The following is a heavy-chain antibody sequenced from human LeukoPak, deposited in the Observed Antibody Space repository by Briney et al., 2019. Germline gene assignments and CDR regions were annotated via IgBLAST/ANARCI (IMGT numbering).Heavy chain of an antibody. Sequence: SETLSLTCTVSGYSISSGTYYWTWIRQPAGKGLEWIGRISTSGSTNYNPSLKSRVTISLDTSKNQFSLKLSSVTAADTAVYYCARASYSYDINGWVPFDYWGQGTLVTVSS. J-gene: IGHJ4*02. CDR3: ARASYSYDINGWVPFDY. D-gene: IGHD3-22*01. V-gene: IGHV4-61*02. CDR1: GYSISSGTYY. CDR2: ISTSGST.